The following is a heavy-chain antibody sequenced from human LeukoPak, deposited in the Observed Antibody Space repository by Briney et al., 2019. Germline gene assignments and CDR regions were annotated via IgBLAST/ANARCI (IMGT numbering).Heavy chain of an antibody. V-gene: IGHV3-30*04. CDR1: GVIFRSYA. CDR3: ARSFSGSYPDFDY. CDR2: ISYDGSNE. D-gene: IGHD1-26*01. Sequence: GRALRLSCAAPGVIFRSYAMHWGRHAPGEGREWGAVISYDGSNEYYADSLKGRFTISRDNSKNTLYLQMNSLRAEDTAVYYCARSFSGSYPDFDYWGQGTLVTASS. J-gene: IGHJ4*02.